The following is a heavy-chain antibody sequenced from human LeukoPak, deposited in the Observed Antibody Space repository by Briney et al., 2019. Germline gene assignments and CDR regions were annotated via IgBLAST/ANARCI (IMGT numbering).Heavy chain of an antibody. J-gene: IGHJ4*02. D-gene: IGHD3-22*01. CDR1: GFTFSSYA. Sequence: PGGSLRLSCAASGFTFSSYAMSWVRQAPGKGLEWVSVISGSGGSTYYADSVKGRFTISRDNSKNTLYLQMNSLRAEDTAVYYCAKDLYAYDSSGYYRLDYWGQGTLVTVSS. V-gene: IGHV3-23*01. CDR3: AKDLYAYDSSGYYRLDY. CDR2: ISGSGGST.